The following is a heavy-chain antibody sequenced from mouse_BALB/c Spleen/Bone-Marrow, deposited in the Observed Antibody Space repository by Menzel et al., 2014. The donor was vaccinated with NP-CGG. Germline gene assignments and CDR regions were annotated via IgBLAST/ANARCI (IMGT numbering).Heavy chain of an antibody. CDR3: TRDYYGP. D-gene: IGHD1-2*01. V-gene: IGHV3-8*02. J-gene: IGHJ2*01. CDR2: ISYSGNT. CDR1: GDSITSGY. Sequence: EVKLVESGPSLVKPSQTLSLTCSVTGDSITSGYWNWIRKFPGNKLESMGYISYSGNTYYNPSLISRISITRDTSKNQYYLQLNSVTTEDTATYYCTRDYYGPWGQGTTLTVSS.